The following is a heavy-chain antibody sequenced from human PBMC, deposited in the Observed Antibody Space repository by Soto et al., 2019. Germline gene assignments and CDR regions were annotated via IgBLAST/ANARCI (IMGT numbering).Heavy chain of an antibody. CDR1: GFTFRSYG. Sequence: GGSLRLSCAASGFTFRSYGMSWVRQAPGMGLEWVSVISGSGGTTNYADSVKGRFTISRDNSKNILYLQMNSLRDEDTAVYYCARDVDYAMDVWGQGTTVTVSS. CDR2: ISGSGGTT. CDR3: ARDVDYAMDV. J-gene: IGHJ6*02. V-gene: IGHV3-23*01.